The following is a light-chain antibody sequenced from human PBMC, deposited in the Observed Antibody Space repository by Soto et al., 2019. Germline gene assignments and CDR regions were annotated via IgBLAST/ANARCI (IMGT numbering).Light chain of an antibody. V-gene: IGLV2-14*01. CDR2: GVS. Sequence: QSVLTQPASVSGSPGQSITISCTGTSSDVGTYNFVSWYQHHPGKAPKLIIYGVSNRPSGISDRFSGSKSGSTASLTISGLQAEDEADYHCTSYTTNTALVFGTGTKVTVL. J-gene: IGLJ1*01. CDR3: TSYTTNTALV. CDR1: SSDVGTYNF.